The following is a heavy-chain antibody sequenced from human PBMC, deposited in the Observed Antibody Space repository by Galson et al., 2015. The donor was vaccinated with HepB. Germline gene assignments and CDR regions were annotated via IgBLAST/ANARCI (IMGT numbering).Heavy chain of an antibody. D-gene: IGHD2-2*01. Sequence: TLSLTCTVSGGSISSGDYYWSWIRQPPGKGLEWIGYIYYSGSTYYNPSLKSRVTISVDTSKNQFSLKLSSVTAADTAVYYCARGAYQLLDAFDIWGQGTMVTVSS. V-gene: IGHV4-30-4*01. J-gene: IGHJ3*02. CDR3: ARGAYQLLDAFDI. CDR1: GGSISSGDYY. CDR2: IYYSGST.